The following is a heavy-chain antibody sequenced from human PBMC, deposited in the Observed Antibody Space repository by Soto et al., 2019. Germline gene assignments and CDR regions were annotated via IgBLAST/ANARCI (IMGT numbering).Heavy chain of an antibody. CDR3: VREFVRDFHNWFDL. Sequence: GGSLRLSCAASGFTFSNFEMNWVRQAPGKGLEWVSYISSGGNNMYYAESVKGRFTISRDNAKNSLYLEMNSLRAEDTAVYYCVREFVRDFHNWFDLWGQGTLVTVS. V-gene: IGHV3-48*03. CDR2: ISSGGNNM. CDR1: GFTFSNFE. D-gene: IGHD2-21*02. J-gene: IGHJ5*02.